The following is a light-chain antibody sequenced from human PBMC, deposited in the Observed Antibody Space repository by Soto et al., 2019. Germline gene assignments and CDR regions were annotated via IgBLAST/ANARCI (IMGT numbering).Light chain of an antibody. V-gene: IGKV1-33*01. J-gene: IGKJ4*01. CDR3: QQYDHLPPLT. CDR2: DAS. CDR1: QYISNY. Sequence: DIQMTQSPSSLSASVGDRVTITCQASQYISNYLNWYQQKPGTAPKLLIYDASNLETGVPSRFSGSGSGTDFTFTISSLQPEDVATYYCQQYDHLPPLTFGGGTKVEIK.